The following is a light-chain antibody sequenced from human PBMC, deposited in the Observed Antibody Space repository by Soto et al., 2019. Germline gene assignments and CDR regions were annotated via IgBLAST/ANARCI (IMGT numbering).Light chain of an antibody. CDR2: GAS. V-gene: IGKV1-39*01. CDR3: XXXXXXXIX. Sequence: DVKMNQSTSTLSAPLGQRATITCRASHPISNYLNWYPHRPGKAPKLLIYGASTLQSGVPSRFSGMESGTDCTLTITSLQPEDGPTDXXXXXXXXXIXFXQGTRLEIK. CDR1: HPISNY. J-gene: IGKJ5*01.